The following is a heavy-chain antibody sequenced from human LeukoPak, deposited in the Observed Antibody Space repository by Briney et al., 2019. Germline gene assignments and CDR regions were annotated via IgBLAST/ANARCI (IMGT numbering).Heavy chain of an antibody. CDR2: IYYSGST. J-gene: IGHJ2*01. CDR1: GGSISSYY. CDR3: ARQHRQYCGGDCTFDL. D-gene: IGHD2-21*02. V-gene: IGHV4-59*08. Sequence: SETLSLTCTVSGGSISSYYWSWIRQPPGKGLEWIGYIYYSGSTNYNPSLKSRVTISVDTSKNQFSLKLSSVTAADTAVYYCARQHRQYCGGDCTFDLWGRGTLVTVSS.